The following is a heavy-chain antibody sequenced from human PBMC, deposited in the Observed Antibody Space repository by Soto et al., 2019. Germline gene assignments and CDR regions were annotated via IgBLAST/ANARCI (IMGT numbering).Heavy chain of an antibody. CDR1: GGSFSGYY. CDR3: ATFRGAAGPRGWFDP. CDR2: INHSGST. Sequence: SETLSLTCAVYGGSFSGYYWSWIRQPPGKGLEWIGEINHSGSTNYNPSLKSRVTISVDTSKNQFSLKLSSVTAADTAVYYCATFRGAAGPRGWFDPWGQGTLVTVSS. V-gene: IGHV4-34*01. J-gene: IGHJ5*02. D-gene: IGHD6-13*01.